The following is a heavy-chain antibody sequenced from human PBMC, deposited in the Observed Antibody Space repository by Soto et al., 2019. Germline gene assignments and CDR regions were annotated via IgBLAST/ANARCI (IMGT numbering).Heavy chain of an antibody. Sequence: ASVQVSCKASGYTFTSYAMHWVRQPPGQRLEWMGWINAGNGNTKYSQKFQGRVTITRDTSASTAYMELSSLRSEDTAVYYCARDKWGCSSTSCYLAYYYYGMDVWGQGTTVTVSS. CDR3: ARDKWGCSSTSCYLAYYYYGMDV. CDR1: GYTFTSYA. CDR2: INAGNGNT. V-gene: IGHV1-3*01. D-gene: IGHD2-2*01. J-gene: IGHJ6*02.